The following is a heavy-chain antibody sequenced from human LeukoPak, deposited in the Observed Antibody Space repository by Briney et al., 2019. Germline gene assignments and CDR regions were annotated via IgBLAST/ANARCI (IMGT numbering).Heavy chain of an antibody. V-gene: IGHV3-7*01. CDR1: GFTFSSYW. J-gene: IGHJ4*02. Sequence: PGGSPRLSCAASGFTFSSYWMSWVRQAPGKGLEWVANIKQDGSEKYYVDSVKGRFTISRDNAKNSLYLQMNSLRAEDTAVYYCARDVYSGYYTNDYWGQGTLVTVSS. CDR3: ARDVYSGYYTNDY. D-gene: IGHD3-3*01. CDR2: IKQDGSEK.